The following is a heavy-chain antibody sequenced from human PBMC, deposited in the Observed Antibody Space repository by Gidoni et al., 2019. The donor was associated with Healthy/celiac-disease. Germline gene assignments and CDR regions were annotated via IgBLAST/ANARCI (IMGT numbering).Heavy chain of an antibody. CDR3: AKAPGLRYFDWTNYYYYMDV. V-gene: IGHV3-23*01. J-gene: IGHJ6*03. D-gene: IGHD3-9*01. CDR1: GFTFSSSA. Sequence: EVQLLESGGGLVQPGGSLRLSCAASGFTFSSSAMSWVRPAPGKGLEWVSAISGSGGRTYYADSVKGRFTISRENSKNTLYLQMNSLRAEDTAVYYCAKAPGLRYFDWTNYYYYMDVWGKGTTVTVSS. CDR2: ISGSGGRT.